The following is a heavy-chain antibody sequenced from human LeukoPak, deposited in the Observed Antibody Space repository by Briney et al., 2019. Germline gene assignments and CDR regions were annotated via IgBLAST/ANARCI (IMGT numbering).Heavy chain of an antibody. CDR2: ISGSGGST. Sequence: PGASLRLSCAASGFTFSSYAMSWVRQAPGKGLEWVSAISGSGGSTYYADSVKGRFTISRDNSKNTLYLQMISLRAEDTAVYYCAKVSEEGAYSSGWYVEGYYFDYWGQGTLVTVSS. D-gene: IGHD6-19*01. J-gene: IGHJ4*02. CDR3: AKVSEEGAYSSGWYVEGYYFDY. V-gene: IGHV3-23*01. CDR1: GFTFSSYA.